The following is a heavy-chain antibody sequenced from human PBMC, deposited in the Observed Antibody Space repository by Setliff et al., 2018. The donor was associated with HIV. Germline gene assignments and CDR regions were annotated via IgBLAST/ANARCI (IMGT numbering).Heavy chain of an antibody. J-gene: IGHJ4*02. V-gene: IGHV3-21*01. CDR3: ARDQLRHPERWDFDF. CDR2: ISIGSGAAI. D-gene: IGHD1-26*01. Sequence: PGGSLRLSCAASGFTFRNYNFNWVRQAPGRGLEWVSSISIGSGAAIYYAESVQGRFTVSRDNSKNSLYLQMNSLRVEDTAVYYCARDQLRHPERWDFDFWGQGTLVTVSS. CDR1: GFTFRNYN.